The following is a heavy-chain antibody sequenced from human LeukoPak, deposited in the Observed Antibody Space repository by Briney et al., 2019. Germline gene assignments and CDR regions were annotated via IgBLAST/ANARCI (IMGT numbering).Heavy chain of an antibody. Sequence: PSETLSLTCTVSGGSISSYYWSWIRQPAGKGLEWIGRIYTSGSTNYNPSLKSRVTMSVDTSKNQFSLKLSSVTAADTAVYYCATGRSGYYSNWFDPWGQGTLVTVSS. J-gene: IGHJ5*02. V-gene: IGHV4-4*07. D-gene: IGHD3-22*01. CDR1: GGSISSYY. CDR2: IYTSGST. CDR3: ATGRSGYYSNWFDP.